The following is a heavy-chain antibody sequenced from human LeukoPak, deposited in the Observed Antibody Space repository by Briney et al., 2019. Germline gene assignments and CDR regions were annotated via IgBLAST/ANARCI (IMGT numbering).Heavy chain of an antibody. CDR3: ASGWGFTYGLNPFYFDY. D-gene: IGHD6-19*01. J-gene: IGHJ4*02. CDR1: GFSFGTYW. V-gene: IGHV3-7*05. CDR2: IKQDGSEI. Sequence: GGSLRLSCGASGFSFGTYWMTWVRQAPGKGLEWVANIKQDGSEIDYVDSVRGRFIISRDNAESSLFLQMNSLRAEDTAVYYCASGWGFTYGLNPFYFDYWGPGTLVTVSS.